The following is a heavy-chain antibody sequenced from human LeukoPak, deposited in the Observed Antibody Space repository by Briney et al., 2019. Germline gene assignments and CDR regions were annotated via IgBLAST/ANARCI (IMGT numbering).Heavy chain of an antibody. CDR3: ASGVYSSGWYLDH. CDR2: IWHDGSHK. CDR1: AFPFSSYG. J-gene: IGHJ4*02. Sequence: PGGSLRLSCAASAFPFSSYGMHWVRQAPGKGLEWVAVIWHDGSHKYYADSVTGRFTISRDNSKNTLYLQMNSLRAEDTAVYYCASGVYSSGWYLDHWGQGTLVTVSS. D-gene: IGHD6-19*01. V-gene: IGHV3-33*01.